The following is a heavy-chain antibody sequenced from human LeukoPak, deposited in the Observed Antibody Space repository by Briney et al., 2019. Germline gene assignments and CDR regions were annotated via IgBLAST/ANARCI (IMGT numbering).Heavy chain of an antibody. CDR3: ARHHDSNDYSYEY. V-gene: IGHV3-66*04. J-gene: IGHJ4*02. Sequence: GSLRLSCAASGFIVSSNHMSWVRQAPGKGLEWVSVTYTGGSTYYADSVKGRFTISRDNSKNTLYLQMNSLRGGDTAVYFCARHHDSNDYSYEYWGQGTLVTVSS. CDR2: TYTGGST. CDR1: GFIVSSNH. D-gene: IGHD3-22*01.